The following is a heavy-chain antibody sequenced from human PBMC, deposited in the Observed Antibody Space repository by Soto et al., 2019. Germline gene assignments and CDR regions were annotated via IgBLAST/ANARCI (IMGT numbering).Heavy chain of an antibody. V-gene: IGHV3-23*01. CDR2: ISGSGDST. CDR3: ARRGSGSYYDY. CDR1: GFTFSSYA. D-gene: IGHD1-26*01. Sequence: EVQLLESGGGLVQPGGYLRLSCAASGFTFSSYAMRWVRQAPVKGLEWVSAISGSGDSTYYADSVKGRFTISRDNSKNTLYLQMNSLRAEDTAGYYCARRGSGSYYDYWGQGTLVTVSS. J-gene: IGHJ4*02.